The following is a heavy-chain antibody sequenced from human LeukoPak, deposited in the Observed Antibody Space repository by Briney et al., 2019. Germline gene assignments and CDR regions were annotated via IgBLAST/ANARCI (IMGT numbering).Heavy chain of an antibody. CDR1: GFTFSSYW. D-gene: IGHD1-1*01. CDR3: ARGGYYWGA. CDR2: IKEDGSEQ. J-gene: IGHJ5*02. Sequence: PGGSLRLSCAASGFTFSSYWMSWVRQAPGKGLEWVASIKEDGSEQYYVDSAKGRFTISRDNAKNSLYLQMNSLRAEDMVVYYCARGGYYWGAWGQGTLVTVSS. V-gene: IGHV3-7*01.